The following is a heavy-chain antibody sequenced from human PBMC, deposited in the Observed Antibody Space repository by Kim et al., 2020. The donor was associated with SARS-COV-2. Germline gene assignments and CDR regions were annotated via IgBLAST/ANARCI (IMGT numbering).Heavy chain of an antibody. CDR1: GFSFRTYS. J-gene: IGHJ3*02. CDR3: ANHDYYDSRCYHPHDVFDM. V-gene: IGHV3-48*02. D-gene: IGHD3-22*01. CDR2: ISSSGSDI. Sequence: GGSLRLSCAASGFSFRTYSMNWVRQAPGKGLEWVSFISSSGSDIFYADSVKGRFTISRDNAKNSLYLQMNSLRDEDTAVYYCANHDYYDSRCYHPHDVFDMWGQGTKVTVSS.